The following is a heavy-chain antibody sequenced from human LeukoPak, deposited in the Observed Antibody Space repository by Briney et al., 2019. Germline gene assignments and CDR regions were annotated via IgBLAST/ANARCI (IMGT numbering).Heavy chain of an antibody. CDR3: ARDPGIVVVVGARTFMPNWFDP. CDR2: IIPIFGTA. D-gene: IGHD2-15*01. V-gene: IGHV1-69*13. Sequence: SVKVSCKASGYTFTGYYMHWERQAPGQGLEWMGGIIPIFGTANYAQKFQGRVTITADESTSTAYMELSSLRSEDTAVYYCARDPGIVVVVGARTFMPNWFDPWGQGTLVTVSS. J-gene: IGHJ5*02. CDR1: GYTFTGYY.